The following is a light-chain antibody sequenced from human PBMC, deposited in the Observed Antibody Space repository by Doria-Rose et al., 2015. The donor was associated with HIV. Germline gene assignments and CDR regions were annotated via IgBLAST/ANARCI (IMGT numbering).Light chain of an antibody. CDR2: AAS. CDR1: QGISNF. Sequence: TQSPSSLSASVGDRVTITCRASQGISNFLAWYQRKPGRVPKLLIYAASTLQSGVPSRFSGSGSGTDFSLTISTLQPEDVAIYYCQNYNSAPLTFGGGSKVEIK. CDR3: QNYNSAPLT. V-gene: IGKV1-27*01. J-gene: IGKJ4*01.